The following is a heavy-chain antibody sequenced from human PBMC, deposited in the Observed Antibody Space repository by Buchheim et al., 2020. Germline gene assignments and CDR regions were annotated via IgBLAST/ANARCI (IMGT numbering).Heavy chain of an antibody. CDR1: GFTFSSYW. CDR3: ARAKNYYYDSSGYYYDYYYYMDV. CDR2: IKQDGSEK. J-gene: IGHJ6*03. V-gene: IGHV3-7*01. Sequence: EVQLVESGGGLVQPGGSLRLSCAASGFTFSSYWMSRVRQAPGKGLEWVANIKQDGSEKYYVDSVKGRFTISRENAKTSLYLQMNSLRAEDTAVYYCARAKNYYYDSSGYYYDYYYYMDVWGKGTT. D-gene: IGHD3-22*01.